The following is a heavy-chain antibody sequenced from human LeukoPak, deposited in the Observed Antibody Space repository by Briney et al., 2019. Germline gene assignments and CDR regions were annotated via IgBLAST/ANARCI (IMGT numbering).Heavy chain of an antibody. Sequence: SETLSLTCAVYGGSFSGYYWSWIRQPPGKGLEWFGEINHSGSTNYNPSLKSRVTISVDTSKNQFSLKLSSVTAADTAVYYCASLPLGYCSSTSCPVHSTYYYYGMDVWGQGTTVTVSS. CDR1: GGSFSGYY. V-gene: IGHV4-34*01. J-gene: IGHJ6*02. CDR3: ASLPLGYCSSTSCPVHSTYYYYGMDV. D-gene: IGHD2-2*01. CDR2: INHSGST.